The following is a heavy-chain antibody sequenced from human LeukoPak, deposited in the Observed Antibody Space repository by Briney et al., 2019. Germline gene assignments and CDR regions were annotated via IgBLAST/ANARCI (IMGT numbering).Heavy chain of an antibody. CDR2: ISAYNGNT. V-gene: IGHV1-18*01. Sequence: GASVKVSCKASGYTFTSYGISWVRQAPGQGLEWMGWISAYNGNTNYAQKLQGRVTMTTDTSTSTAYMELRSLRSDDTAVYYCARVPMVRGVNPFDYWGQGTLVTVSS. D-gene: IGHD3-10*01. J-gene: IGHJ4*02. CDR1: GYTFTSYG. CDR3: ARVPMVRGVNPFDY.